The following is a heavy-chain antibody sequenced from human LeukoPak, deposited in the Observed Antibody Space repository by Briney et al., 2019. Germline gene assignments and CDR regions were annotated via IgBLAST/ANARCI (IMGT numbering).Heavy chain of an antibody. CDR2: INSDGSST. J-gene: IGHJ6*03. CDR3: AKVGVITAQRPHYYMDV. V-gene: IGHV3-74*01. Sequence: PGGSLRLSCADSGFSFSNYWMHWVRQTPGKGLVWVSRINSDGSSTTYADSVKGRFTISRDNAKNTLYLQMNRLRAEDTAIYYCAKVGVITAQRPHYYMDVWGKGTTVTISS. D-gene: IGHD3-22*01. CDR1: GFSFSNYW.